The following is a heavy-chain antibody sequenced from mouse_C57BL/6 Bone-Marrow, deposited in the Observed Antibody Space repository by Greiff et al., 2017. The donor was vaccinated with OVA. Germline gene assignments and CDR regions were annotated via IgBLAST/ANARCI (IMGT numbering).Heavy chain of an antibody. Sequence: VQLQQSGAELVRPGASVTLSCKASGYTFTDYEMHWVKQTPVHGLEWIGAIDPETGGTAYNQKFKGKAILTADKSSSTAYMQFSSLTSEDSAIYYCARGGRATVYFDYWGQGTTLTVSS. CDR3: ARGGRATVYFDY. D-gene: IGHD1-1*01. CDR2: IDPETGGT. CDR1: GYTFTDYE. V-gene: IGHV1-15*01. J-gene: IGHJ2*01.